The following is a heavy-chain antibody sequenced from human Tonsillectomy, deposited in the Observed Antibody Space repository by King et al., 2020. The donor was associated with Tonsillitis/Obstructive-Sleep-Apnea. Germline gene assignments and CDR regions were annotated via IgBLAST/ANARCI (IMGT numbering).Heavy chain of an antibody. CDR1: GFTFNIYA. J-gene: IGHJ6*02. V-gene: IGHV3-30*18. CDR2: VSNDGSII. Sequence: VQLVESGGGVVQPGRSLRLSCAASGFTFNIYAMHWVRQAPGKGLEWVAVVSNDGSIIYYADSVKGRFTISRDNSKNTLYLQMNSLRAEDTALYYCAKDSGQEYYYDMAVWGQGTTVTVSS. CDR3: AKDSGQEYYYDMAV.